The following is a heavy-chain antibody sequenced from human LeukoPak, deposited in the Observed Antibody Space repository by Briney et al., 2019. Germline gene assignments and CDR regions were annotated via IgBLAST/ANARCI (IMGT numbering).Heavy chain of an antibody. V-gene: IGHV4-39*01. J-gene: IGHJ4*02. CDR3: ARSPRGYSGYESRYYFDY. D-gene: IGHD5-12*01. Sequence: SETLSLTCTVSGGSISSSSYYWGWIRQPPGKGLEWIGSIYYSGSTYYNPSLKSRVTISVDTSKNQFSLKLSSVTAADTAVYYCARSPRGYSGYESRYYFDYWGQGTRVTVSS. CDR2: IYYSGST. CDR1: GGSISSSSYY.